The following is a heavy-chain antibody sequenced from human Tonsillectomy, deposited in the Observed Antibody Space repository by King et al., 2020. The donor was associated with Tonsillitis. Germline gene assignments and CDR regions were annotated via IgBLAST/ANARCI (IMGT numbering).Heavy chain of an antibody. Sequence: VQLVESGGGLVKPGGSLRLSCAASGFTFSSYSMNWVRQAPGKGLEWVSSISSSSSYIYYADSVKGRFTISRDNVKNSLYLQMNSLRAEDTAVYYCARALGYCSGGSCYSDYWGQGTLVTVSS. D-gene: IGHD2-15*01. CDR3: ARALGYCSGGSCYSDY. CDR1: GFTFSSYS. V-gene: IGHV3-21*01. J-gene: IGHJ4*02. CDR2: ISSSSSYI.